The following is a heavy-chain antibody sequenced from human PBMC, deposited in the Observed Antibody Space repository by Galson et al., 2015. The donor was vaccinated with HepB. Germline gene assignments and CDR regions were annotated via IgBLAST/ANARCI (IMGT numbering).Heavy chain of an antibody. CDR2: IWYDGSNK. J-gene: IGHJ4*02. CDR1: GFTFSSYG. V-gene: IGHV3-33*06. D-gene: IGHD2-2*01. Sequence: SLRLSCAASGFTFSSYGMHWVRQAPGKGLEWVAVIWYDGSNKYYADSVKGRFTISRDNSKNTLYLQMNSLRAEDTAVYYCAKDGGGYCSSTSCSLYYFDYWGQGTLVTVSS. CDR3: AKDGGGYCSSTSCSLYYFDY.